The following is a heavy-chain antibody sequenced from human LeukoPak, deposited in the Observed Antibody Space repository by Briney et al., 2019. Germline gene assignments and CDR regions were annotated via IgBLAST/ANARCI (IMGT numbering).Heavy chain of an antibody. J-gene: IGHJ6*03. CDR3: AKEGQQLVLLYYYYYMDV. V-gene: IGHV3-30*02. CDR1: GFTFSSYG. D-gene: IGHD6-13*01. CDR2: IRYGGSNK. Sequence: QAGGSLRLSCAASGFTFSSYGMHWVRQAPGKGLEWVAFIRYGGSNKYYADSVKGRFTISRDNSKNTLYLQMNSLRAEDTAVYYCAKEGQQLVLLYYYYYMDVWGKGTTVTVSS.